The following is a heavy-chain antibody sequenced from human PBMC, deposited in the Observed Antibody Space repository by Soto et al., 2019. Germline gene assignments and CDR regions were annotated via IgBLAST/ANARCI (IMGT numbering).Heavy chain of an antibody. Sequence: SETLSLTCTVSGAPISGFYWSWIRKSAGKGLEWIGRIYATGTTDYNPSLKSRVMMSVDTSKKQFSLKLRSVTAADTAVFYCVRDGTKSLRDWFDPWGQGISVTVSS. CDR3: VRDGTKSLRDWFDP. CDR2: IYATGTT. D-gene: IGHD1-1*01. CDR1: GAPISGFY. V-gene: IGHV4-4*07. J-gene: IGHJ5*02.